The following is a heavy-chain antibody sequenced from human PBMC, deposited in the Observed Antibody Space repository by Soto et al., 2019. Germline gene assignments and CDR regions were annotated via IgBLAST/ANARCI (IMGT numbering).Heavy chain of an antibody. CDR3: ARDGWREVGAIPGMDV. Sequence: ASVKVSCKASGYTFTCYYMHWVRQAPGQGLEWMGWINPNSGGTNYAQKFQGWVTMTRDTSISTAYMELSRLRSDDTAVYYCARDGWREVGAIPGMDVWGQGTTVTVSS. CDR1: GYTFTCYY. V-gene: IGHV1-2*04. CDR2: INPNSGGT. D-gene: IGHD1-26*01. J-gene: IGHJ6*02.